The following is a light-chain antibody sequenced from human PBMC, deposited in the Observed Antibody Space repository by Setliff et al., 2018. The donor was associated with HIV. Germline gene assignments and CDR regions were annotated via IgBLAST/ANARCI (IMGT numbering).Light chain of an antibody. CDR1: SSDVGAYNF. J-gene: IGLJ1*01. CDR3: SSYTTSRQFV. Sequence: QSALAQPASVSGSPGQSVTISCTGTSSDVGAYNFVSWYQQHPGRAPKLMIDDVINRNSGVSLRFSGSKSGNAASLTISGLQAEDEADYYCSSYTTSRQFVFGSGTKVTVL. V-gene: IGLV2-14*03. CDR2: DVI.